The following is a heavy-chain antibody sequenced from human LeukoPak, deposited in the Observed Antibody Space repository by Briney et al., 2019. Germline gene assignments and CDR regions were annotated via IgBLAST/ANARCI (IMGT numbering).Heavy chain of an antibody. CDR3: ATSFIGSPGIFDY. J-gene: IGHJ4*02. CDR1: GFTFSDYY. D-gene: IGHD6-13*01. V-gene: IGHV3-11*04. Sequence: GGSLRLSYAASGFTFSDYYMNWIRQAPGKGLEWISYISNSGNSIYQADSVKGRFTISRDNAESSVSLQMDSLRAEDTAVCYCATSFIGSPGIFDYWGRGTLVTVSS. CDR2: ISNSGNSI.